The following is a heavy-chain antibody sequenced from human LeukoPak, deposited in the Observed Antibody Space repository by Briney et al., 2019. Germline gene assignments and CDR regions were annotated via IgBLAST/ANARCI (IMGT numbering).Heavy chain of an antibody. CDR3: AKEVTTVTTRSPFDY. Sequence: GGSLRLSCAASGFTFSSYSMNWVRQAPGKGLEWVSAISGSGGSTYYADSVKGRFTISRDNSKNTLYLQMNSLRAEDTAVYYCAKEVTTVTTRSPFDYWGQGTLVTVSS. J-gene: IGHJ4*02. CDR2: ISGSGGST. V-gene: IGHV3-23*01. CDR1: GFTFSSYS. D-gene: IGHD4-17*01.